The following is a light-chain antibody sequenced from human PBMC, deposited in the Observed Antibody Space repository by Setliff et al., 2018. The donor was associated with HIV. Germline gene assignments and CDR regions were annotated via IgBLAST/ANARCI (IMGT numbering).Light chain of an antibody. CDR1: SSDVGSYNL. CDR3: CSYAGSSTYV. Sequence: QSVLTQPASVSGSPGQSITLSCTGTSSDVGSYNLVSWYQHHPGKAPKLMIYEVSKRPSGVSNRFSGSKSGNTASLTISGLQAEDEADYYCCSYAGSSTYVFGTGTKVNVL. CDR2: EVS. J-gene: IGLJ1*01. V-gene: IGLV2-23*02.